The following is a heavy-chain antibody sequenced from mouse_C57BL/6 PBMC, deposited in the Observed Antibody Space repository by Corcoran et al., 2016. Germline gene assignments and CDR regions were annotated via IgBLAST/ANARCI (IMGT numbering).Heavy chain of an antibody. CDR2: INTYSGVP. Sequence: QIQLVQSGPELKKPGETVKISCKASGYTFTTCGMSWVKQAPGKGLKWMGWINTYSGVPTYADDFKGRFAFSLETSASTAYLQINNLKNEDTATYFCARYGSYFDYWGQGTTLTVSS. J-gene: IGHJ2*01. CDR3: ARYGSYFDY. CDR1: GYTFTTCG. V-gene: IGHV9-3*01. D-gene: IGHD1-1*02.